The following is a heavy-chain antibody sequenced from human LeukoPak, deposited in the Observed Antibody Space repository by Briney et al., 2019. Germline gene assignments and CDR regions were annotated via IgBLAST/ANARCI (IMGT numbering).Heavy chain of an antibody. D-gene: IGHD3-22*01. CDR3: ARAGSAYYSETSGYIGY. CDR1: GGSITSGSYY. J-gene: IGHJ4*02. Sequence: PSETLSLTCTVSGGSITSGSYYWSWIRQPAGKGLEWIGRIYTSGSTNYNPSLKSRVTIAVDTSKNHFSLKLSSVTAADTAVYFCARAGSAYYSETSGYIGYWGPGTLVTVSS. CDR2: IYTSGST. V-gene: IGHV4-61*02.